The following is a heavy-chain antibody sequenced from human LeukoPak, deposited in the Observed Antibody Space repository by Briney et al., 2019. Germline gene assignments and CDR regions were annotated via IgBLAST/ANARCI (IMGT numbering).Heavy chain of an antibody. V-gene: IGHV3-23*01. D-gene: IGHD3-10*01. Sequence: PGGSLRLSCAPSGFTFSSYAMCWVRQAPGKGGEWVSAMSGSGGSTYYADSVKGRFTISRDNSKNTLYLQMNSLRAEDTAVYYCAKDSGSMVQGPFDYWGQGTLVTVSS. J-gene: IGHJ4*02. CDR1: GFTFSSYA. CDR2: MSGSGGST. CDR3: AKDSGSMVQGPFDY.